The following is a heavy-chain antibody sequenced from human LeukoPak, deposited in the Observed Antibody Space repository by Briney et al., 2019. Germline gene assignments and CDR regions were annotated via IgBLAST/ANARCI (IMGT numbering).Heavy chain of an antibody. J-gene: IGHJ3*02. CDR3: AREITGTTLDI. D-gene: IGHD1-20*01. CDR1: GGSISSYY. Sequence: SESLSLTCTVSGGSISSYYWSWIRQPPGKGLEWVGSIYYSGSTNYNPSLKSRVTISVDTSKNHFSLKLSSVTAADTAVYYCAREITGTTLDIWGQGTMVTVSS. CDR2: IYYSGST. V-gene: IGHV4-59*01.